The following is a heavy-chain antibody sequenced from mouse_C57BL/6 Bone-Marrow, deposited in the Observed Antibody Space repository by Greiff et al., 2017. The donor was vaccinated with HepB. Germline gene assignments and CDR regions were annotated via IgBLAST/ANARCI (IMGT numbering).Heavy chain of an antibody. Sequence: VQLQQPGAELVKPGASVKLSCKASGYTFTSYWMHWVKQRPGRGLEWIGRIDPNSGGTKYNEKFKSKATLTVDKPASTAYSQLSSLKSEDSAVYYCAHYGSRDYAMDYWGQGTSVTVSS. J-gene: IGHJ4*01. D-gene: IGHD1-1*01. V-gene: IGHV1-72*01. CDR2: IDPNSGGT. CDR3: AHYGSRDYAMDY. CDR1: GYTFTSYW.